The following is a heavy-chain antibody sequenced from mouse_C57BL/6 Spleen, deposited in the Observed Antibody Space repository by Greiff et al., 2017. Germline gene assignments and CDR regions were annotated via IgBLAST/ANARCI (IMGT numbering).Heavy chain of an antibody. J-gene: IGHJ2*01. CDR3: TTGDRAY. CDR2: IDPENGDT. D-gene: IGHD3-1*01. CDR1: GFNIKDDY. Sequence: EVQLQQSGAELVRPGASVKLSCTASGFNIKDDYMHWVKQRPEQGLEWIGWIDPENGDTEYASKFQGKATITADTSSSTAYLQLSSLTSEDTAIYYCTTGDRAYWGQGTTLTVSS. V-gene: IGHV14-4*01.